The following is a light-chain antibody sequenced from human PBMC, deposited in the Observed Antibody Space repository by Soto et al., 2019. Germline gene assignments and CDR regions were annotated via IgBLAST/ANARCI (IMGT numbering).Light chain of an antibody. Sequence: EIVMTQSPATLSVSPGERATLSCRASQSIGSNLAWYQQKPGQAPRLLMYAASIRASDFPARFSGSGSGTEFTLTISGLQSDDFAVYFCQQYKKWPPWTFGHGTNVDIK. V-gene: IGKV3-15*01. CDR1: QSIGSN. CDR3: QQYKKWPPWT. CDR2: AAS. J-gene: IGKJ1*01.